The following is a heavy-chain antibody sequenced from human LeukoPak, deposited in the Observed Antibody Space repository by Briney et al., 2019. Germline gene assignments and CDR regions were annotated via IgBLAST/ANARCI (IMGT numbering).Heavy chain of an antibody. D-gene: IGHD5-18*01. J-gene: IGHJ4*02. CDR1: GFTFSSYG. Sequence: GGSLRLSCAASGFTFSSYGMHWVRQAPGKGLERVAVISYDGSNKYYADSVKGRFTISRDNSKNTLYLQMNSLRAEDTAVYYCAKTWIQLWSPDYRGQGTLVTVSS. V-gene: IGHV3-30*18. CDR3: AKTWIQLWSPDY. CDR2: ISYDGSNK.